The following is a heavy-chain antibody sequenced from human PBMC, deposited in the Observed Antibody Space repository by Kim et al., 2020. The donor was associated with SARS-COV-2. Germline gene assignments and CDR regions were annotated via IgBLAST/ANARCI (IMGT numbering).Heavy chain of an antibody. D-gene: IGHD2-8*02. V-gene: IGHV1-3*01. J-gene: IGHJ5*02. Sequence: ASVKVSCKASGYIFTNFAIQRVRQAPGQRLEWMGWINAGTGNTKFSQQFQGRVTFTRDTSANTASMQLSSLGSEDTAVYYCARDLLHTGFDHWGEGTLVAVSS. CDR1: GYIFTNFA. CDR2: INAGTGNT. CDR3: ARDLLHTGFDH.